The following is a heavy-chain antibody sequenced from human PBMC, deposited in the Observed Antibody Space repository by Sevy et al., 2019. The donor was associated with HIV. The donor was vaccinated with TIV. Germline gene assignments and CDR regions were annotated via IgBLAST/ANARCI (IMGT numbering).Heavy chain of an antibody. Sequence: GGSLRLSCAASGFTFSSYAMHWVRQAPVKGLEWVAVISYDGSNKYYADSVKGRFTISRDNSKNTLYLQMNSLRAEDTAVYYCARDPAYCGGDCSYLFQHWGQGTLVTVSS. CDR3: ARDPAYCGGDCSYLFQH. D-gene: IGHD2-21*02. J-gene: IGHJ1*01. CDR1: GFTFSSYA. CDR2: ISYDGSNK. V-gene: IGHV3-30-3*01.